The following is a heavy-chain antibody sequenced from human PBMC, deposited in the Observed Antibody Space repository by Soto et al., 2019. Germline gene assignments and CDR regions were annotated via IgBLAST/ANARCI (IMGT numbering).Heavy chain of an antibody. D-gene: IGHD3-10*01. Sequence: EVQLVESGGGLVMPGGSLRLSCAASGFTFSDYGMNWVRQAPGKGLEWVSFISRSGTDIKYADAVEGRFTISRDNAKNALSLQMNSLRVEDTAVYYCASFIDGDSGDYWGQGTLVTVSS. CDR2: ISRSGTDI. CDR3: ASFIDGDSGDY. CDR1: GFTFSDYG. J-gene: IGHJ4*02. V-gene: IGHV3-21*01.